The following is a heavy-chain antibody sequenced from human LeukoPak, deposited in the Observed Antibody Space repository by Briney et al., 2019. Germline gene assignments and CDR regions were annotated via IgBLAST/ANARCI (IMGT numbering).Heavy chain of an antibody. Sequence: GESLKISCKGSGYSFTNSWIGWVRQMPGKGLEWMGIIYPGDSDTRYSPSFQGQVTISADKSISTAYLQWSSLKASDTAMYYCARLYSSSWRNYYYYYMDVWGKGTTVTISS. CDR1: GYSFTNSW. D-gene: IGHD6-13*01. CDR3: ARLYSSSWRNYYYYYMDV. J-gene: IGHJ6*03. V-gene: IGHV5-51*01. CDR2: IYPGDSDT.